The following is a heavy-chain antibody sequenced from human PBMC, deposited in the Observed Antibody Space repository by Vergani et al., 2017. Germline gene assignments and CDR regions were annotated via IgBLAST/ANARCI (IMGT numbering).Heavy chain of an antibody. CDR3: AKDARLRYFDAHDY. D-gene: IGHD3-9*01. V-gene: IGHV3-23*01. J-gene: IGHJ4*02. Sequence: EVQLLESGGGLVQPGGSLRLSCAASGFTFSSYAMSWVRQAPGKGLEWVSAISGSGGSTYYADSVEGRFTISRDNSKNTLYLQMNSRRAKDTAVYYCAKDARLRYFDAHDYWGQGTLVTVSS. CDR1: GFTFSSYA. CDR2: ISGSGGST.